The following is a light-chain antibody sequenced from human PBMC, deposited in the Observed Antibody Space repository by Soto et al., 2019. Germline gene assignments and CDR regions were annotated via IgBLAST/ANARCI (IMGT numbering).Light chain of an antibody. Sequence: EIVMTQSPATLSVSPGERATLSCRASQGVSSNLAWYQQKPGQAPRLLIYGASTRATGIPGRFSGSGSGTDFKLTISSLQAVDFADYYCQEDNNWPPWTVSLGAKVESK. CDR1: QGVSSN. V-gene: IGKV3-15*01. CDR3: QEDNNWPPWT. CDR2: GAS. J-gene: IGKJ1*01.